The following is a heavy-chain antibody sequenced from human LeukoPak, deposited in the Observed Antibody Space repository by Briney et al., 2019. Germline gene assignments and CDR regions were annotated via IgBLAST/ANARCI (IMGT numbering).Heavy chain of an antibody. CDR1: GFTFSNAW. CDR3: ARERRAAAANWFDP. Sequence: GGSLRLSCAASGFTFSNAWMSWVRQAPGKGLEWVSYISSSGSAIYYADSVKGRFTISRDNAKNSLYLQMNSLRAEDTAVYYCARERRAAAANWFDPWGQGTLVTVSS. J-gene: IGHJ5*02. V-gene: IGHV3-11*01. D-gene: IGHD6-13*01. CDR2: ISSSGSAI.